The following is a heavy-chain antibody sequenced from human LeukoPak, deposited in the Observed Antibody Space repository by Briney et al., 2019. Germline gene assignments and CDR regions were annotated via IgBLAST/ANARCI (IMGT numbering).Heavy chain of an antibody. V-gene: IGHV3-30*18. D-gene: IGHD6-25*01. CDR2: ISYDGSNK. Sequence: GGSPRLSCTASGFTFSDYWMTWVRQAPGKGLEWVAVISYDGSNKYYADSVKGRFTISRDNSKNTLYLQMNSLRAEDTAVYYCAKDLTGAADYWGQGTLVTVSS. CDR1: GFTFSDYW. CDR3: AKDLTGAADY. J-gene: IGHJ4*02.